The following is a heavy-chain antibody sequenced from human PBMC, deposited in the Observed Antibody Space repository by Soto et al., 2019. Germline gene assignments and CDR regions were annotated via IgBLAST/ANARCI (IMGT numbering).Heavy chain of an antibody. D-gene: IGHD6-19*01. V-gene: IGHV3-7*04. CDR1: AFTFSSYW. Sequence: EVQLVESGGGLVQPGGSLRLSCAASAFTFSSYWMSWVRQTPGRGLEWVANIKQDGSERYYVDSVKGRFTISRDNAKNAQYLQLSGLRVEDTAVDFCARGGYSNGSIFDYWGQGTLVTVSS. CDR2: IKQDGSER. CDR3: ARGGYSNGSIFDY. J-gene: IGHJ4*02.